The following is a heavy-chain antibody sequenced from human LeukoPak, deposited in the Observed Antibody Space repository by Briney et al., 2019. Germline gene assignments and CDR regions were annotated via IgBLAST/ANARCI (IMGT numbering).Heavy chain of an antibody. D-gene: IGHD1-26*01. Sequence: GGSLRLSCAASGFTFTNFWMNWIRRAPGRGLEWVANIKQDGSEENFVDSVKGRFTISRDNAKKSLYLQMNSLRAEDTAVYYCARGSSAGASLRHDYWGQGTLVTVSS. J-gene: IGHJ4*02. V-gene: IGHV3-7*01. CDR2: IKQDGSEE. CDR1: GFTFTNFW. CDR3: ARGSSAGASLRHDY.